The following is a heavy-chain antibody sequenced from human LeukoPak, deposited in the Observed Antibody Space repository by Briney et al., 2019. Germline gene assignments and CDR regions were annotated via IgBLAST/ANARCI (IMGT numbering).Heavy chain of an antibody. CDR1: GGSISSYY. D-gene: IGHD3-22*01. CDR2: IYTSGST. V-gene: IGHV4-4*07. Sequence: SETLSLTCTVSGGSISSYYWSWIRQPAGKELEWIGRIYTSGSTNYNPSLKSRFTMSVDTSKNQFSLKLSSVTAADTAVYYCASSPNYYDSSGGGRYFDYWGQGTLVTVSS. J-gene: IGHJ4*02. CDR3: ASSPNYYDSSGGGRYFDY.